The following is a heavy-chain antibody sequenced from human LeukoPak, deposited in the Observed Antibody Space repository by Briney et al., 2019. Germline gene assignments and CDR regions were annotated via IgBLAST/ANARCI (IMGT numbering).Heavy chain of an antibody. J-gene: IGHJ4*02. V-gene: IGHV4-4*02. CDR1: GGSISSSNW. D-gene: IGHD3-10*01. CDR3: AREGYYGSGSYYPLYY. Sequence: SETLSLTCAVSGGSISSSNWWSWVRQPPGKGLEWIGEIYHSGSTNYNPSLKSRVTISVDKSKNQFSLKLSSVTAADTAVYYCAREGYYGSGSYYPLYYWGQGTLVTVSS. CDR2: IYHSGST.